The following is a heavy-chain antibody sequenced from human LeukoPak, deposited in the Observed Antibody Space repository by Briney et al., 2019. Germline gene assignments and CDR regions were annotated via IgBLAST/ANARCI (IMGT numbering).Heavy chain of an antibody. Sequence: SETLSLTCAVYGGPFSGYYWSWICQPPGKGLEWIGEINHSGSTNYNPSLKSRVTISVDTSKNQFSLKLSSVTAADTAVYYCARERKRAAIVGWGQGTLVTVSS. V-gene: IGHV4-34*01. J-gene: IGHJ4*02. CDR3: ARERKRAAIVG. CDR1: GGPFSGYY. D-gene: IGHD2-2*02. CDR2: INHSGST.